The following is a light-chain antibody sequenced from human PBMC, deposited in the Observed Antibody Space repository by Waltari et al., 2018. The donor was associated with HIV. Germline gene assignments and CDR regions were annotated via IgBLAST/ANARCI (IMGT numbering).Light chain of an antibody. V-gene: IGLV1-44*01. CDR1: SSNIGSNN. J-gene: IGLJ3*02. Sequence: QSVLTQPPSASGTPGQRVTISCSGSSSNIGSNNVNWYQQLPGTAPKRLIYSNNQRPSGVPDRFSGSKSGTSASLAISGLQSEDEADYYCAAWDDSLNGWVFGGGTKLTVL. CDR3: AAWDDSLNGWV. CDR2: SNN.